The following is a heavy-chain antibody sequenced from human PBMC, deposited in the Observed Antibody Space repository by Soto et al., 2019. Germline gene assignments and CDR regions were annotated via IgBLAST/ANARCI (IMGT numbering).Heavy chain of an antibody. CDR3: PRRHSSNWYGIDY. V-gene: IGHV4-38-2*01. Sequence: PSETLSLTCAVSGYSISNGYYWGWIRQPPGKGLEWIGSIYHTGSTYYNPSLKSRVTISVDTSKNQFSLKLSSVTAADTAVYYCPRRHSSNWYGIDYWGQGTLVTVSS. CDR2: IYHTGST. J-gene: IGHJ4*02. D-gene: IGHD6-13*01. CDR1: GYSISNGYY.